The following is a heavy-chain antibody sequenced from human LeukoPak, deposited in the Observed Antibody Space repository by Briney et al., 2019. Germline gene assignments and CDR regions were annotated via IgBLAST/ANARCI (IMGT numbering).Heavy chain of an antibody. J-gene: IGHJ4*02. Sequence: GGSLRLSGAASGFVFSNYWMSWVRQAPGKGLEWVANIKPDGTEKYYVDSLKGRFTISRDNAKNSLYLQMNSLRVEDTAVYYCARGGNSSWDYWGQGALVTVSS. CDR1: GFVFSNYW. CDR2: IKPDGTEK. V-gene: IGHV3-7*01. CDR3: ARGGNSSWDY. D-gene: IGHD5-24*01.